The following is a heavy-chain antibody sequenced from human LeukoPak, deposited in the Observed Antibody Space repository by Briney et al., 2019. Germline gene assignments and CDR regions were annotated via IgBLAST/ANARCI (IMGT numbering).Heavy chain of an antibody. V-gene: IGHV3-30*02. CDR3: ACPPEDDILTGYSY. D-gene: IGHD3-9*01. CDR1: GFTFSSYG. Sequence: GGSLTLSCAASGFTFSSYGVHWVRQAPGKGLEWVAFIRYDGSNKYYADSVKRRFTISRDNSKNTLYLQMNSLRAEDTAVYYCACPPEDDILTGYSYWGQGTLVTVSS. J-gene: IGHJ4*02. CDR2: IRYDGSNK.